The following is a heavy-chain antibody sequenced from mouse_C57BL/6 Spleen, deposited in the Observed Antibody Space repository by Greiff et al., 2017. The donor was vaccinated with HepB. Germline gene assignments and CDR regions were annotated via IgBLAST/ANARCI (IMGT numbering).Heavy chain of an antibody. CDR3: ARSDYDGGYFDV. V-gene: IGHV1-53*01. J-gene: IGHJ1*03. Sequence: QVQLQQPGTELVKPGASVKLSCKASGSTFTSYWLPWLKQRPGQGLEWIGNINPSNGGTNYNEKFKSKATLTVDKSSSTAYMQLSSLTSEDSAVYYCARSDYDGGYFDVWGTGTTVTVSS. D-gene: IGHD2-13*01. CDR1: GSTFTSYW. CDR2: INPSNGGT.